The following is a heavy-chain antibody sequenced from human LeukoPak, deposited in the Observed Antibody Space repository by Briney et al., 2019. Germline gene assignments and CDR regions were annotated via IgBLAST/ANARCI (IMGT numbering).Heavy chain of an antibody. D-gene: IGHD5-18*01. CDR2: IWYDGSNK. V-gene: IGHV3-30*02. Sequence: GGSLRLSCAASGFTFSSYGMHWVRQAPGKGLEWVAVIWYDGSNKYYADSVKGRFTISRDNSKNTLYLQMNSLRAEDTAVYYCAKERTAMVNYYFDYWGQGTLVTVSS. CDR1: GFTFSSYG. J-gene: IGHJ4*02. CDR3: AKERTAMVNYYFDY.